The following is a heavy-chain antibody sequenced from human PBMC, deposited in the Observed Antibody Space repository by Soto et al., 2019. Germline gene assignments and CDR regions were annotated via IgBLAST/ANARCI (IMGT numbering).Heavy chain of an antibody. D-gene: IGHD3-22*01. V-gene: IGHV1-69*01. CDR2: IIPIFGTA. J-gene: IGHJ6*02. Sequence: QVQLVQSGAEVKKPGSSVKVSCKASGGTFSSYAISWVRQAPGQGLEWMGGIIPIFGTAKYAQKCQGRVTNPADDCTSKVYMKLTRMRAQDKAVNYCAMTKGDYYDSSGYYYEYYYGIDVWGQGTTVTVSS. CDR1: GGTFSSYA. CDR3: AMTKGDYYDSSGYYYEYYYGIDV.